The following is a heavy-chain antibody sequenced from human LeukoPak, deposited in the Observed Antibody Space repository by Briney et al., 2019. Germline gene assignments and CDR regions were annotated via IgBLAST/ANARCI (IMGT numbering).Heavy chain of an antibody. CDR1: GFSVSSNY. CDR2: IYSDGST. V-gene: IGHV3-53*01. CDR3: ARARHRYRGTNGDGDAFDI. Sequence: PGGSLRLSCAASGFSVSSNYISLVRQAPGKGLEWVSIIYSDGSTFHADSVKGRFTMSTVTSKSTLDLQMNSLRADDTAVYFCARARHRYRGTNGDGDAFDIWGQGTMVTVTS. J-gene: IGHJ3*02. D-gene: IGHD1-7*01.